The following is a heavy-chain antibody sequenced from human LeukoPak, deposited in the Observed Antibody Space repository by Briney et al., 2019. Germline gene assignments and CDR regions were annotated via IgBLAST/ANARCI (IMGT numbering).Heavy chain of an antibody. CDR3: ARGGVVAATLRQYGMDV. CDR2: INHSGST. J-gene: IGHJ6*02. CDR1: GGSFSGYY. Sequence: PSESLSLTCAVYGGSFSGYYWNWIRQPPGKGLEWIGEINHSGSTNYNPSLKSRVTISVDASKNQFSLKLSSVTAADTAVYYCARGGVVAATLRQYGMDVWGQGTTVIVSS. V-gene: IGHV4-34*01. D-gene: IGHD2-15*01.